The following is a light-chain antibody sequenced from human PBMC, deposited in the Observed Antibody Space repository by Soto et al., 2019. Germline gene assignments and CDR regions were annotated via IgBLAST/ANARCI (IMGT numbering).Light chain of an antibody. Sequence: IVMTLSPSTASVSPGERASLSCRASQSVRSKLAWYQQKPGQAPRLLIYDASTRATGIPARLSGSGSGTEFTLTISSLQSEDFAVYYCQQYNNWPPWTFGQGTKVDIK. J-gene: IGKJ1*01. CDR3: QQYNNWPPWT. CDR2: DAS. CDR1: QSVRSK. V-gene: IGKV3-15*01.